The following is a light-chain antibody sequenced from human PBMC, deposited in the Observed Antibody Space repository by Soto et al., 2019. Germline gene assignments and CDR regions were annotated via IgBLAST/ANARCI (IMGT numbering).Light chain of an antibody. CDR2: GAS. J-gene: IGKJ2*01. Sequence: EIVLTQSPGTLSLSPGERATLSCRASQSVSSTSLAWYQQKPGQAPRLLIYGASSRATDIPDRFSGSGSGTDFSLTISRLETEDFAVYYCPQYGNSPPRYTFGQGTKLEIK. V-gene: IGKV3-20*01. CDR1: QSVSSTS. CDR3: PQYGNSPPRYT.